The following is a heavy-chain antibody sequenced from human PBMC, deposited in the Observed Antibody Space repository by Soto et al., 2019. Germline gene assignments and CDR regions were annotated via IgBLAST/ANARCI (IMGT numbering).Heavy chain of an antibody. CDR2: ISYDGSYK. V-gene: IGHV3-30*18. D-gene: IGHD3-9*01. CDR3: AKVTGYPVY. J-gene: IGHJ4*02. CDR1: EFSFGSYG. Sequence: GGSLRLSCEASEFSFGSYGMHWFRQAPGKGLEWVAFISYDGSYKYYADSVKGRFSVSRDNSKNTVHLQMNSLRVEDMAVYYCAKVTGYPVYWGQGTLVTVS.